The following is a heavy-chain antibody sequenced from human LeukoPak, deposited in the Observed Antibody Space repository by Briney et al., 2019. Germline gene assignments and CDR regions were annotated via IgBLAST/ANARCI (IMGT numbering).Heavy chain of an antibody. V-gene: IGHV4-39*01. CDR2: ISYSGRT. CDR3: ARLRAYYYDSSGYYNFDF. D-gene: IGHD3-22*01. CDR1: GGSTSSSSFY. Sequence: PSQTLSLTCTVSGGSTSSSSFYWGWIRQPPGKGLECIGRISYSGRTYYNPSLQSRVTISVDTSKNQFSLRLSSVTAADTAVYYCARLRAYYYDSSGYYNFDFWGQGTLVTVSS. J-gene: IGHJ4*02.